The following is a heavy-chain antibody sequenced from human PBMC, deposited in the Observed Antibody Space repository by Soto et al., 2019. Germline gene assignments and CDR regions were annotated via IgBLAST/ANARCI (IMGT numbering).Heavy chain of an antibody. D-gene: IGHD6-19*01. CDR2: ITSSSNYI. CDR1: GFTFSAFS. J-gene: IGHJ4*02. CDR3: ARESGSGWFIFDY. V-gene: IGHV3-21*01. Sequence: GGSLRLSCAASGFTFSAFSMDWVRQAPGKGLEWVASITSSSNYIYYGDSMRGRVTISRDNAKNSLYLQMNSLRAEDTAVYYCARESGSGWFIFDYWGQGSLVTVSP.